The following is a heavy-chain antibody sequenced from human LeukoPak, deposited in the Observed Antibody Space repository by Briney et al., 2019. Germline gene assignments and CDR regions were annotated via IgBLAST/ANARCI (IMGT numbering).Heavy chain of an antibody. CDR3: ARRSLGSSWYGLVVAATHYFDY. CDR1: GGSISSSSYY. Sequence: SETLSLTCTVSGGSISSSSYYWGWIRQPPGKGLEWIGSIYYSGSTYYNPSLKSRVTISVDTSKNQFSLKLSSVTAADTAVYYCARRSLGSSWYGLVVAATHYFDYWGQGTLVTVSS. J-gene: IGHJ4*02. V-gene: IGHV4-39*01. CDR2: IYYSGST. D-gene: IGHD2-15*01.